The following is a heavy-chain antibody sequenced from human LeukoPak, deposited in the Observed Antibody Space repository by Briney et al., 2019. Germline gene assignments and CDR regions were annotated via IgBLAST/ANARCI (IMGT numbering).Heavy chain of an antibody. CDR1: GGSISSSDYY. D-gene: IGHD3-10*01. Sequence: PSETLSLTCTVSGGSISSSDYYWGWIRQPPGKGLEWSGNIYYSGSTYYNPSLKSRVTMSIDTSKNQFSLKLISVTAADTAVYYCARNREYYFDYWGQGALVTVSS. CDR3: ARNREYYFDY. J-gene: IGHJ4*02. V-gene: IGHV4-39*07. CDR2: IYYSGST.